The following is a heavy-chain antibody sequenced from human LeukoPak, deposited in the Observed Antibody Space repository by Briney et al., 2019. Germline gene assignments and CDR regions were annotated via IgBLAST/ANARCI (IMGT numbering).Heavy chain of an antibody. J-gene: IGHJ5*02. V-gene: IGHV2-70*04. Sequence: ESGPALVKPTQTLTLTCTFSGFSLSTSGMRVSWIRQPPGKALEWLARIDWDDDKFYSTSLKTRLTISKDTSKNQVVLTMTNMDPVDKATYYCARIPDSSGWYWFDPWGQGTLVTVSS. CDR1: GFSLSTSGMR. CDR3: ARIPDSSGWYWFDP. D-gene: IGHD6-19*01. CDR2: IDWDDDK.